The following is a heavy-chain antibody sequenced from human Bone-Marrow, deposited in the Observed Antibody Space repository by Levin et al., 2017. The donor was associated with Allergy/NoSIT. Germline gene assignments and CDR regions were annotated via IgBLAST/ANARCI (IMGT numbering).Heavy chain of an antibody. J-gene: IGHJ5*02. Sequence: PSETLSLTCTVSGGSINSGGSFWTWIRQRPGKGLEWIGYIYYSGSTSYNPSLKGRVTISIDTSRNQFSLNLNSMTAADTAMYYCATEGGGFDPWGQGTLVTVSS. CDR3: ATEGGGFDP. CDR1: GGSINSGGSF. CDR2: IYYSGST. D-gene: IGHD3-16*01. V-gene: IGHV4-31*03.